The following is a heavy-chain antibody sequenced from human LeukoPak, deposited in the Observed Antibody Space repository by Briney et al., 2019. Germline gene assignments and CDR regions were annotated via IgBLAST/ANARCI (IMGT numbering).Heavy chain of an antibody. V-gene: IGHV3-9*01. D-gene: IGHD3-10*01. Sequence: PGGSLRLSCAASGFTFDDYAMHWVRQAPGKGLEWVSGISWNSGSIGYADSVKGRFTISRDNAKNTLYLQMNSLRAEDTAVFYCVRWGLGKGEAFDIWGQGTMVTVSS. CDR1: GFTFDDYA. J-gene: IGHJ3*02. CDR2: ISWNSGSI. CDR3: VRWGLGKGEAFDI.